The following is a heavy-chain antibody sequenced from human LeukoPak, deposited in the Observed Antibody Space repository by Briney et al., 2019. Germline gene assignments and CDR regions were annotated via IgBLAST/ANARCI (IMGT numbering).Heavy chain of an antibody. CDR1: GFTFSRYT. V-gene: IGHV3-64D*06. D-gene: IGHD3-16*01. CDR3: VKTMMTFGGVIRTDAFDL. Sequence: PGGSLRLSCSASGFTFSRYTMHWVRQPPGQGLESVSGINNNGGTTYYSDSVRGGFTISRDNSKNTLFLQMTSLRAEDTAVYYCVKTMMTFGGVIRTDAFDLWGQGTMVTVSS. J-gene: IGHJ3*01. CDR2: INNNGGTT.